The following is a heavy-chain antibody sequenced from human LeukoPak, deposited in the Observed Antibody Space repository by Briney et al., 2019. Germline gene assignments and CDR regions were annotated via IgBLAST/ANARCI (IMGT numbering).Heavy chain of an antibody. V-gene: IGHV3-23*01. D-gene: IGHD1-26*01. Sequence: GGSLRLSCAASGFTFSNYAMSWVRQAPGKGLEWVSSISGSGASTYYADSVKGRFTISRDNSKNTLYLQMNSLRAEDTALYYCAKDKSGGWELLRDHDAFDIWGQGTMVTVSS. CDR2: ISGSGAST. CDR3: AKDKSGGWELLRDHDAFDI. CDR1: GFTFSNYA. J-gene: IGHJ3*02.